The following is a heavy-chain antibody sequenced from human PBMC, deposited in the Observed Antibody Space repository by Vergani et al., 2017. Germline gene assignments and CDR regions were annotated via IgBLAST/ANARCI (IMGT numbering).Heavy chain of an antibody. CDR3: ARVAGLNGMDV. CDR2: IIPIFGTA. CDR1: GGTFSSYA. Sequence: QVQLVQSGAEVKKPGSSVKVSCKASGGTFSSYAISWVRQAPGQGLEWMGGIIPIFGTANYAQKFPGRVMITAYESTSTAYMELSSLRAEDTAVYYCARVAGLNGMDVWGQGTTVTVSS. V-gene: IGHV1-69*01. D-gene: IGHD6-19*01. J-gene: IGHJ6*02.